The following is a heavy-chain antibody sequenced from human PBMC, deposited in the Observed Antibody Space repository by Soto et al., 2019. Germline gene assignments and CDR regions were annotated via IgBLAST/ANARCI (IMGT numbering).Heavy chain of an antibody. J-gene: IGHJ5*02. CDR3: ARGYSCGWYVRTFDP. V-gene: IGHV4-59*01. CDR2: IYYSGST. D-gene: IGHD6-19*01. Sequence: SETLSLTCPVSGGSISSYYWSWIRQPPGKGLEWIGYIYYSGSTNYNPSLKSRVTISVDTSKNQFSLKLSSVTAADTAVYYCARGYSCGWYVRTFDPWGQGTLVTVSS. CDR1: GGSISSYY.